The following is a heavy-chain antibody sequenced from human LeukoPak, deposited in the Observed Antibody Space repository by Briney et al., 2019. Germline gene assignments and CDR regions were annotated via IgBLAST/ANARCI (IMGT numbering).Heavy chain of an antibody. Sequence: ASVKVSCKASGNTFTSHYLHWVRQAPGQGLEWVGILDPSVGTTTYAQKFQGRITMTRDTSTSTLYMELSSLRAEDTAVYYCAKWGIVVVPAAISPGANDYWGQGTLVTVSS. CDR1: GNTFTSHY. V-gene: IGHV1-46*01. D-gene: IGHD2-2*01. J-gene: IGHJ4*02. CDR3: AKWGIVVVPAAISPGANDY. CDR2: LDPSVGTT.